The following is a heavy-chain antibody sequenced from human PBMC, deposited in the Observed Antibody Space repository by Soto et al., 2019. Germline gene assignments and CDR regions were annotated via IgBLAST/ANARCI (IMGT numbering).Heavy chain of an antibody. Sequence: GESLKISCTSSGYSFACYWITWVRQKPGKGLEWMGRIDPSDSQTYYSPSFRGHVTISVTKSITTVFLQWSSLRASDTAMYYCARQIYDSDTGPNFQYYFDSWGQGTPVTVSS. CDR1: GYSFACYW. CDR3: ARQIYDSDTGPNFQYYFDS. D-gene: IGHD3-22*01. CDR2: IDPSDSQT. J-gene: IGHJ4*02. V-gene: IGHV5-10-1*01.